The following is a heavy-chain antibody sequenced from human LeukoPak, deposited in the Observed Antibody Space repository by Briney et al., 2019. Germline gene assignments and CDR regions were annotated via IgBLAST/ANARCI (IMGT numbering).Heavy chain of an antibody. CDR2: ISSRSSSI. J-gene: IGHJ4*02. CDR3: ARYSSGLDY. D-gene: IGHD6-19*01. CDR1: GFNLSSYS. V-gene: IGHV3-48*02. Sequence: GGSLRLSCAPSGFNLSSYSMNWVRQAPGKGLEWVSYISSRSSSIYYTDSVKGRFIISRDNAKNSLYLQMNSLRDEDTAVYYCARYSSGLDYWGQGTLVTVSS.